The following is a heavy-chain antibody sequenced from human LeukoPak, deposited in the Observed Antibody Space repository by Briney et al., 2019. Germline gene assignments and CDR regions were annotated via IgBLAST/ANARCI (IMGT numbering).Heavy chain of an antibody. Sequence: GRSLRLSCAASGFIFNNYGMYWVAQAPGKGLEWVAVIWYDGSNKYYADSVKGRFTITRDNSKNTVYLQMNSLRVEDTAVYYCARVYFVGGYNYSPPDYWGQGTLVTVSA. V-gene: IGHV3-33*07. J-gene: IGHJ4*02. CDR3: ARVYFVGGYNYSPPDY. CDR1: GFIFNNYG. D-gene: IGHD3-22*01. CDR2: IWYDGSNK.